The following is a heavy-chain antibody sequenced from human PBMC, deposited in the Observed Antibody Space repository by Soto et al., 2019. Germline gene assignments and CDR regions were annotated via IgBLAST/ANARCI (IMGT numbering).Heavy chain of an antibody. CDR1: GYTFTSYG. J-gene: IGHJ5*02. CDR2: ISAYNGNT. D-gene: IGHD3-3*01. CDR3: ARDYYDFWSGYPNWFDP. Sequence: ASVKVSCKASGYTFTSYGISWVRQAPGQGLEWMGWISAYNGNTNYAQKLQGRVTMTTDTSTSTAYMELRSLRSDDTAVYYCARDYYDFWSGYPNWFDPWGQGTLVTVSS. V-gene: IGHV1-18*01.